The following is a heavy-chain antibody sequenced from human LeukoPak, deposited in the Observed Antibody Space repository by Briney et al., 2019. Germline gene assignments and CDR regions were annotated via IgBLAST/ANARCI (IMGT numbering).Heavy chain of an antibody. Sequence: GGSLRLSCAASGFTFSSYWMSWVRQAPGKGLEWVANIKQDGSEKYYVDSVKGRFTISRDNAKNSLYLQMNSLRAEDTAVYYCARSRDYDILTGYYGGPFDYWGQGTLVTVSS. J-gene: IGHJ4*02. CDR2: IKQDGSEK. CDR1: GFTFSSYW. V-gene: IGHV3-7*01. CDR3: ARSRDYDILTGYYGGPFDY. D-gene: IGHD3-9*01.